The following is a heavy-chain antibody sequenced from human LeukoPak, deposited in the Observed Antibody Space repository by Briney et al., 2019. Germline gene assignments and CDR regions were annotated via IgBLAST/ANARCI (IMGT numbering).Heavy chain of an antibody. J-gene: IGHJ4*02. D-gene: IGHD3-3*01. V-gene: IGHV1-18*01. CDR3: ARDPSNTSGYHTWFDY. CDR2: ISCYNGDT. CDR1: GYTFTRHG. Sequence: ASVKVSCKASGYTFTRHGISWVRQAPGQELEWMGWISCYNGDTHYAQNHQGRLTMTTDTFTSTAYMELRSLRSDDTAVYYCARDPSNTSGYHTWFDYWGQGNLVTVSS.